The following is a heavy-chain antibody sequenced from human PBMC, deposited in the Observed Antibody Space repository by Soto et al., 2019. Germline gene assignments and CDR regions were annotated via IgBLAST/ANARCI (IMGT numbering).Heavy chain of an antibody. CDR3: AKGGFGDYFRHQYSFDY. V-gene: IGHV3-30-3*01. Sequence: QVQLVESGGGVVQPGRSLRLSCAASGFTFSTYAMHWVRQAPGKGLEWVTMISYDTFNKYYADSVKGRFTISRDNSKNTLYLQMNSLRPEDTAVYYCAKGGFGDYFRHQYSFDYWGQGTLVTVSS. D-gene: IGHD4-17*01. J-gene: IGHJ4*02. CDR2: ISYDTFNK. CDR1: GFTFSTYA.